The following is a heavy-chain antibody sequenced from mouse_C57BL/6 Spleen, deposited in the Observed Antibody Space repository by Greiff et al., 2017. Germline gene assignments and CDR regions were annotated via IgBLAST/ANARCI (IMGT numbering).Heavy chain of an antibody. Sequence: EVQLVESAGGLVQPGSSMKLSCTASGFTFSDYYMAWVRQVPEKGLEWVANINYDGSSTYYLDSLKSRFIISRDNAKNILYLQMSSLKSEDTATYYCARDGSSLDYWGQGTTLTVSS. CDR2: INYDGSST. J-gene: IGHJ2*01. D-gene: IGHD1-1*01. V-gene: IGHV5-16*01. CDR1: GFTFSDYY. CDR3: ARDGSSLDY.